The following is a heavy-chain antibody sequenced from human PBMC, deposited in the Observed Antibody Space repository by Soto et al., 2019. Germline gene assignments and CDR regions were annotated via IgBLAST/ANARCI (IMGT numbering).Heavy chain of an antibody. CDR2: INYSGST. CDR1: SGSMSSSLNH. J-gene: IGHJ4*02. D-gene: IGHD6-19*01. Sequence: SETLSLTCIVSSGSMSSSLNHWGWIRQPPGKGLEWIGNINYSGSTNYNPSLKSRVTISVDKSKNQFSLKLSSVTAADTAVYYCARMGEWLVFDYWGQGTLVTVSS. CDR3: ARMGEWLVFDY. V-gene: IGHV4-39*07.